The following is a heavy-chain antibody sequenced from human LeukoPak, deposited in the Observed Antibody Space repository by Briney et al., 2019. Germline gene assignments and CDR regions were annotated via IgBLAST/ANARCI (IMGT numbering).Heavy chain of an antibody. J-gene: IGHJ5*02. CDR1: GGTFSSYA. CDR2: IIPIFGTA. V-gene: IGHV1-69*05. CDR3: ARAVSYAGTNNWFDP. D-gene: IGHD2-8*01. Sequence: GASVKVSCKASGGTFSSYAISWVRQAPGQGLEWMGGIIPIFGTANYAQKFQGRVTITTDESTSTAYMELSSLRSEDTAVYYCARAVSYAGTNNWFDPWGQGTLVTVSS.